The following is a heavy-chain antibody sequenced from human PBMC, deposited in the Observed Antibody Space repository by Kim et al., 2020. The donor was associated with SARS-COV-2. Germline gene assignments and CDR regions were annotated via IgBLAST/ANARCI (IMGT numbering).Heavy chain of an antibody. CDR3: AREFSWYDNWFDP. Sequence: YADSVKGRFTISRDNAKNSLYLQMNSLRAEDTAVYYCAREFSWYDNWFDPWGQGTLVTVSS. V-gene: IGHV3-48*03. J-gene: IGHJ5*02. D-gene: IGHD6-13*01.